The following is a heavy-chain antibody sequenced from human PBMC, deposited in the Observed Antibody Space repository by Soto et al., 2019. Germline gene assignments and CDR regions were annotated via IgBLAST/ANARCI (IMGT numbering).Heavy chain of an antibody. CDR3: ARQRAHVVGYMDV. CDR2: IYPGDSDT. D-gene: IGHD2-15*01. V-gene: IGHV5-51*01. J-gene: IGHJ6*03. Sequence: PGESLQISCKGTGYSFTSYWICWVRQMPGKGLEWMGIIYPGDSDTRYSPSFQGQVTISADKSISTAYLQWSSLKASDTAMYYCARQRAHVVGYMDVWGKGTTVTVSS. CDR1: GYSFTSYW.